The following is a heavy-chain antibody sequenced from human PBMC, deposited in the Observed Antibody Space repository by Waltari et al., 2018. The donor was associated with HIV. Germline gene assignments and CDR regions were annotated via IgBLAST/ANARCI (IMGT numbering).Heavy chain of an antibody. Sequence: QVQLVQSGAEVKKPGASVKVSCKVSGYTLTELSMHWVRQAQGHGLEWMGGFDPEDGETIYAQKFQGRVTMTEDTSTDTAYMELSSLRSEDTAVYYCATLGYCSSTSCNYYGMDVWGQGTTVTVSS. CDR2: FDPEDGET. V-gene: IGHV1-24*01. CDR3: ATLGYCSSTSCNYYGMDV. D-gene: IGHD2-2*01. CDR1: GYTLTELS. J-gene: IGHJ6*02.